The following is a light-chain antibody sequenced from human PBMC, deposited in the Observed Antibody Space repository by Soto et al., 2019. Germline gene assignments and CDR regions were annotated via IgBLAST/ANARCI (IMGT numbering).Light chain of an antibody. J-gene: IGLJ2*01. CDR2: SDN. Sequence: QSVLTQPPLASGTPGQRVSISCSGSNSNIGSSAVNWYMQLPGTAPKLLIYSDNQRPSGVPDRFSGSKSGSSASLAISGLQPEDEADYYCSAWDDSLNGRLFGGGTKVTVL. CDR3: SAWDDSLNGRL. V-gene: IGLV1-44*01. CDR1: NSNIGSSA.